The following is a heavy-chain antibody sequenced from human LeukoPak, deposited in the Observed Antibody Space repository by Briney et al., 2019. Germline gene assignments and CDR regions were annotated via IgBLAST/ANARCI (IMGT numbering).Heavy chain of an antibody. V-gene: IGHV3-23*01. J-gene: IGHJ4*02. CDR3: AKSKVVAATMGRFDY. CDR2: ISGSGGST. Sequence: GGSLRLSCAASGFTFASYGMTWVRQAPGKGLEWVSGISGSGGSTYYADSMKGRFTISRDNSQNTLYLQMNSLRAEDTAVYYCAKSKVVAATMGRFDYWGQGTLVTVSS. D-gene: IGHD2-15*01. CDR1: GFTFASYG.